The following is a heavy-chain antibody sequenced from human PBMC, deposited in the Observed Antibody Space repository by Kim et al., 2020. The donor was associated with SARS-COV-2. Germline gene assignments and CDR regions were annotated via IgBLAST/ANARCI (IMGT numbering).Heavy chain of an antibody. CDR3: AKDGDYVWGTTEVWYYYYGMDV. J-gene: IGHJ6*02. D-gene: IGHD3-16*01. Sequence: GGSLRLSCAASGFTFSSYAMSWVRQAPGKGLEWVSVIYSGGSSTYYADSVKGRFTISRDNSKNTLYLQMNSLRAEDTAVYYCAKDGDYVWGTTEVWYYYYGMDVWGQGTTVTVSS. CDR1: GFTFSSYA. V-gene: IGHV3-23*03. CDR2: IYSGGSST.